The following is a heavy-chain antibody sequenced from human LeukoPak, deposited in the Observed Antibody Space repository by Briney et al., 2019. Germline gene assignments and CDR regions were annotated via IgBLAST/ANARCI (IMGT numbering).Heavy chain of an antibody. CDR3: ARGSGYGDYSQSTFDI. D-gene: IGHD4-17*01. CDR1: GFTFSSYA. V-gene: IGHV3-64*01. J-gene: IGHJ3*02. Sequence: GGSLRLSCAASGFTFSSYAMHWVRQAPGKGLEYVSAISSNGGSTYYANSVKRRFTISRDNPKNTLYLQMGSLRAEDMAVYYCARGSGYGDYSQSTFDIWGQGTMVTVSS. CDR2: ISSNGGST.